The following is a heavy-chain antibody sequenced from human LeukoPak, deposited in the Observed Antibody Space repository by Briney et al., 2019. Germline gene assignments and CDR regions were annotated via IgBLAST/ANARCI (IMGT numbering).Heavy chain of an antibody. CDR1: GGSISSGGYY. D-gene: IGHD2/OR15-2a*01. CDR2: IYYSGST. CDR3: ARDSGRMFDY. Sequence: SETLSPTCTVSGGSISSGGYYWSWIRQHPGKGLEWIGYIYYSGSTYYNPSLKSRVTISVDTSKNQFSLKLSSVTAADTAVYYCARDSGRMFDYWGQGTLVTVSS. J-gene: IGHJ4*02. V-gene: IGHV4-31*03.